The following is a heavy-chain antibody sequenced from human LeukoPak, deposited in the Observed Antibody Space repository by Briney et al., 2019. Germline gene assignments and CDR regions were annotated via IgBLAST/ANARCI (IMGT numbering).Heavy chain of an antibody. V-gene: IGHV4-38-2*02. CDR2: IYHSGRT. Sequence: SETLSLTCTVSGYSISSGYYWGWIRQPPGKGLEWIGSIYHSGRTFYNPSLKSRVTISVDTSKNQFSLKLTSVTAADTAVYYCARPRLLYGSGPILVWGQGTLVTVSS. D-gene: IGHD3-10*01. J-gene: IGHJ4*02. CDR3: ARPRLLYGSGPILV. CDR1: GYSISSGYY.